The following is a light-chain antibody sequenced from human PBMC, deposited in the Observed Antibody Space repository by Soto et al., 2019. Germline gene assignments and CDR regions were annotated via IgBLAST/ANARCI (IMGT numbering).Light chain of an antibody. J-gene: IGKJ4*02. CDR1: QSVSSSY. CDR2: GAS. Sequence: EIVLTQSPGTLSLSPGERATLSCRASQSVSSSYLAWYQQKPGQAPRLLIYGASSRATGIPDRFSGSGSGTDFTLTISRLEPEDFAVYYCQQYGSSWLTCGGGTKVDIK. CDR3: QQYGSSWLT. V-gene: IGKV3-20*01.